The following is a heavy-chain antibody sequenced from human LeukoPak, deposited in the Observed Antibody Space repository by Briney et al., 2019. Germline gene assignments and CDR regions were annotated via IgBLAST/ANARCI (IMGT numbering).Heavy chain of an antibody. V-gene: IGHV3-33*01. J-gene: IGHJ6*02. Sequence: GRSLRLSCAASGFTFNNYGMPRVRQAPGKGLEWMALIWYDGSNKYYADSVKGRFTISRDNSKNTLYLQMNSLRAEDTAVYYCSREYFDWSRNYYYGMDVWGQGTTVTVSS. CDR1: GFTFNNYG. D-gene: IGHD3-9*01. CDR3: SREYFDWSRNYYYGMDV. CDR2: IWYDGSNK.